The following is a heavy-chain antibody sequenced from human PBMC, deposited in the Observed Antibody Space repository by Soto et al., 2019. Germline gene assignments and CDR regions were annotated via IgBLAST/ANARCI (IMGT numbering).Heavy chain of an antibody. J-gene: IGHJ3*02. D-gene: IGHD2-2*01. Sequence: GASVKGSFKVFGYTLRELSMHWVRQGPGRGLEWMGGFDPEDGETIYAQKFQGRVTMTEDTSTDTAYMELSSLRSEDTGVYYCATWDIVVVPAASYGFDIWGQGTMVTVSS. CDR2: FDPEDGET. CDR1: GYTLRELS. CDR3: ATWDIVVVPAASYGFDI. V-gene: IGHV1-24*01.